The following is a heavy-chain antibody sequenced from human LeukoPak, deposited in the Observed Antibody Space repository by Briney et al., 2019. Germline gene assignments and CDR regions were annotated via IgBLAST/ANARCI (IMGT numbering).Heavy chain of an antibody. CDR3: ASLKSRSSSSGWDFDY. CDR1: GFTFGDYA. CDR2: IRSKAYGGTT. Sequence: GGSLRLSCTASGFTFGDYAISWFRQAPGKGLEWVGFIRSKAYGGTTEYAASVKGSFTISRDDSKSIAYLQMNSLRAEDTAVYYCASLKSRSSSSGWDFDYWGQGTLVTVSS. V-gene: IGHV3-49*03. D-gene: IGHD6-6*01. J-gene: IGHJ4*02.